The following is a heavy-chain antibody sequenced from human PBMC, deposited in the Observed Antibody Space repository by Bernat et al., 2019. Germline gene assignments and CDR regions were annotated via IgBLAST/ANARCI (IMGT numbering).Heavy chain of an antibody. CDR1: GFTFSSYA. Sequence: QVQLVESGGGVVQPGRSLRLSCAASGFTFSSYAMHWVRQAPGKGLEWVAVISYDGSNKDYADSVKGRFTLSRDNSKNTLYLQMNSLRAEDTAVYYCARNYYYDSSPYSPLDYWGQGTLVTVSS. J-gene: IGHJ4*02. D-gene: IGHD3-22*01. CDR3: ARNYYYDSSPYSPLDY. CDR2: ISYDGSNK. V-gene: IGHV3-30-3*01.